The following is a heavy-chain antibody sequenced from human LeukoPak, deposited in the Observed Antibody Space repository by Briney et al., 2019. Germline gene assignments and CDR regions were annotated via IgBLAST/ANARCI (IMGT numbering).Heavy chain of an antibody. CDR2: IKSKTDGGTT. J-gene: IGHJ4*02. CDR1: GFTFSNAW. Sequence: PGGSLRLSCAASGFTFSNAWMSWVRQAPGKGLEWVGRIKSKTDGGTTDYAAPVKGRFTISRDDSKNTLYLQMNSLKTEDTAVYYCTTYITMVWGVIMVADYWGQGTLVTVSS. CDR3: TTYITMVWGVIMVADY. V-gene: IGHV3-15*01. D-gene: IGHD3-10*01.